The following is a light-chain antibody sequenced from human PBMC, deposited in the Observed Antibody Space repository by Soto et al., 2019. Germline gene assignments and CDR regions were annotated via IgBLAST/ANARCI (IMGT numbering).Light chain of an antibody. V-gene: IGLV1-40*01. CDR3: ATWDDSLNGYV. CDR1: SSNIGAGYD. CDR2: SNN. J-gene: IGLJ1*01. Sequence: QAVVTQPPSVSGAPGQRVTISCTGSSSNIGAGYDVHWYQQLPGTAPKLRIYSNNQRPSGVPDRFSGSKSGTSASLAISGLQSEDEADYYCATWDDSLNGYVFGTGTKVTVL.